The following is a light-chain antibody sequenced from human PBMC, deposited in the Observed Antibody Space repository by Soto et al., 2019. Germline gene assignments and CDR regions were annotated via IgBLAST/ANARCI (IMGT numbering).Light chain of an antibody. J-gene: IGKJ3*01. CDR1: QSVSVW. CDR3: QQYMNDFSFT. Sequence: DIQMTQSPSTLSASVGDRVTITCRASQSVSVWLAWYQQKPGKAPNLLIYQASSLQSGVLSRFSARGSGTEFTLTISSLQPDDFATYYCQQYMNDFSFTFGPGTRVDV. V-gene: IGKV1-5*03. CDR2: QAS.